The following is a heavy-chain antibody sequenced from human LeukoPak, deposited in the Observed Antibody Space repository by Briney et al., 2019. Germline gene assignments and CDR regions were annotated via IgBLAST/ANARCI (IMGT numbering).Heavy chain of an antibody. Sequence: GGSLRLYCAASGFTFSSYAMRWVRQAPGKGLEWVSAIRGSGGSTYYADSVKGRFTISRDNSKNTLYLQMNSLRAEDTAVYYCAKEGTRDFWSGYFSYYGMDVWGQGTTVTVSS. CDR2: IRGSGGST. CDR1: GFTFSSYA. V-gene: IGHV3-23*01. J-gene: IGHJ6*02. CDR3: AKEGTRDFWSGYFSYYGMDV. D-gene: IGHD3-3*01.